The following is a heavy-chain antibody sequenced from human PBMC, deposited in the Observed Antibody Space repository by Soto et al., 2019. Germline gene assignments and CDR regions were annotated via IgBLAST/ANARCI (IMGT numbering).Heavy chain of an antibody. V-gene: IGHV1-18*01. J-gene: IGHJ4*02. CDR3: ARAGAVLRYFDWLSMDY. CDR2: ISAYNGNT. CDR1: GYTFTSYG. D-gene: IGHD3-9*01. Sequence: QVQLVQSGAEVKKPGASVKVSCKASGYTFTSYGISWVRQDPGQGLEWMGWISAYNGNTNYAQKLQGRVTMTTDTSTSTAYMELRSLRSDDTAVYYCARAGAVLRYFDWLSMDYWGQGTLVTVSS.